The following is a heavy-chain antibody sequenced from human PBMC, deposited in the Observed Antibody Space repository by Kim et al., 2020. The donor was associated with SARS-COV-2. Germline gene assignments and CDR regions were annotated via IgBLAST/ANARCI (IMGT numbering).Heavy chain of an antibody. J-gene: IGHJ6*02. Sequence: GGSLRLSCAASGFTFDDYAMHWVRQAPGKGLVWVSLISGDGGSTYYADSVKGRFTISRDNSKNSLYLQMNSLRTEDTALYYCAKDKARYRYGSYYGMDVWGQGTPVTVSS. CDR1: GFTFDDYA. D-gene: IGHD5-18*01. CDR3: AKDKARYRYGSYYGMDV. CDR2: ISGDGGST. V-gene: IGHV3-43*02.